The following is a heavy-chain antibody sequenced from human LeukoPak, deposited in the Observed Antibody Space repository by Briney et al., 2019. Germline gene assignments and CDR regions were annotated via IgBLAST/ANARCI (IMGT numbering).Heavy chain of an antibody. CDR3: ARDPGYSYGIPFDY. J-gene: IGHJ4*02. D-gene: IGHD5-18*01. V-gene: IGHV3-33*01. CDR2: IWYGGSNK. CDR1: GFTFSSYG. Sequence: GRSLRLSCAASGFTFSSYGMHWVRQAPGKGLEWVAVIWYGGSNKYYADSVKGRFTISRDNSKNTLYLQMNSLRAEDTAVYYCARDPGYSYGIPFDYWGQGTLVTVSS.